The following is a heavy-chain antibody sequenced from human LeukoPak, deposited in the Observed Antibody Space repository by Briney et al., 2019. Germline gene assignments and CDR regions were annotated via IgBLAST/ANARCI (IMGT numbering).Heavy chain of an antibody. CDR1: GYTFTSYG. CDR2: IIPIFGTA. CDR3: ARYQTAPYYYYMDV. V-gene: IGHV1-69*05. D-gene: IGHD2-2*01. Sequence: ASVKVSCKASGYTFTSYGISWVRQAPGQGLEWMGGIIPIFGTANYAQKFQGRVTITRNTSISTAYMELSSLRSEDTAVYYCARYQTAPYYYYMDVWGKGTTVTVSS. J-gene: IGHJ6*03.